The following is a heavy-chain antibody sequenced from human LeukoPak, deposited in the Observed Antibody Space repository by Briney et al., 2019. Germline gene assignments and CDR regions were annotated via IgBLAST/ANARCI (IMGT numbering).Heavy chain of an antibody. V-gene: IGHV3-23*01. J-gene: IGHJ4*02. CDR3: AKDLGRGSSD. D-gene: IGHD3-16*01. Sequence: GGSLRLSCADSGFTFSSYAVSWLRQAPGKGLEWVSAISGSGGSTYYADSVKGRFTISRDKSKNTLYLQMNSLRAEDTAVYYCAKDLGRGSSDWGQGTLVTVSS. CDR2: ISGSGGST. CDR1: GFTFSSYA.